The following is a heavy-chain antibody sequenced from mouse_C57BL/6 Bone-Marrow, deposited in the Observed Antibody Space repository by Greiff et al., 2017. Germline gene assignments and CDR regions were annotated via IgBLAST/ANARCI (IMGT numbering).Heavy chain of an antibody. Sequence: VKLMESGPGLVAPSQSLSITCTVSGFSLTSYGVDWVRQSPGQGLEWLGVIWGVGSTNYNSALKSRLSISKDNSKSQVFLKMNSLQTDDTAMYFCASGGYYYAMDYWGQGTSVTVSS. J-gene: IGHJ4*01. CDR2: IWGVGST. CDR1: GFSLTSYG. CDR3: ASGGYYYAMDY. V-gene: IGHV2-6*01.